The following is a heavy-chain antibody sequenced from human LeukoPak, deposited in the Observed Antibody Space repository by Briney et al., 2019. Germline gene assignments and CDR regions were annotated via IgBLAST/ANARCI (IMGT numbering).Heavy chain of an antibody. CDR1: GGSITGYF. D-gene: IGHD6-13*01. CDR3: ARVALYSSSWYGSYFDY. J-gene: IGHJ4*02. V-gene: IGHV4-59*08. Sequence: SSETLSLTCTVSGGSITGYFWSWIRQPPGKGLEWIGYIYYSGSTYYNPSLKSRVTISVDTSKNQFSLKLSSVTAADTAVYYCARVALYSSSWYGSYFDYWGQGTLVTVSS. CDR2: IYYSGST.